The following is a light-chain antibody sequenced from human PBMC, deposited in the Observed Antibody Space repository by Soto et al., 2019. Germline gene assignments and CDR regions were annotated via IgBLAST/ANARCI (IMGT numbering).Light chain of an antibody. J-gene: IGLJ3*02. Sequence: QSAQTQPRSVSGSPGQSVTISCTGTSSDVGSYNYVSWYQQRPGKAPKLMIYDDTQRPSGVPDRFSGSKSGNTASLTISGLQAEDEADYYCCSYAGSYSWVFGGGTKLTVL. V-gene: IGLV2-11*01. CDR2: DDT. CDR1: SSDVGSYNY. CDR3: CSYAGSYSWV.